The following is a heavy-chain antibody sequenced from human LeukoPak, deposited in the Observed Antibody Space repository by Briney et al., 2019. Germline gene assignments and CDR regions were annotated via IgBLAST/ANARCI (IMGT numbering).Heavy chain of an antibody. D-gene: IGHD2-8*01. CDR3: ARGGRYCTNGVCYSRRTQPQLMDV. V-gene: IGHV4-4*02. CDR2: IYHSGST. CDR1: GGSISSSNW. J-gene: IGHJ6*02. Sequence: PSETLSLTCAVSGGSISSSNWWSWVRQPPGKGLEWIGEIYHSGSTNYNPSLKSRVTISVDKSKNQFSLKLSSVTAADTAVYYCARGGRYCTNGVCYSRRTQPQLMDVWGQGTTVTVSS.